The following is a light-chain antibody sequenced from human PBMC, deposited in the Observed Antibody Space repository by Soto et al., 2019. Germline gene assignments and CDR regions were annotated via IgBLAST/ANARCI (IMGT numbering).Light chain of an antibody. V-gene: IGLV4-69*01. CDR1: SGHSSYA. CDR2: LNSDGSH. Sequence: QPVLTQSPSASASLGASVKLTCTLSSGHSSYAIAWHQQQPEKGPRYLMKLNSDGSHSKGDGIPDRFSGSSSGAERHLTISSLKSEDEADYYCQTWGTGIRVFGGGTKVTVL. J-gene: IGLJ3*02. CDR3: QTWGTGIRV.